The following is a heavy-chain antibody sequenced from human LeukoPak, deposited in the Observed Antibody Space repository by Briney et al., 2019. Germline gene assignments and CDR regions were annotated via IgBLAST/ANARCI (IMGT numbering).Heavy chain of an antibody. Sequence: SETLSLTCTVSGYSISNGYYWCWIRQPPGKVLGWIGNIYHSGSTHYNPSLKSRVTISVDTSKNQFYLKLSCVTAADTAVYFCARRTTYFGWRPSESPSCFDYWGQGTLVTVSS. J-gene: IGHJ4*02. D-gene: IGHD2-21*01. V-gene: IGHV4-38-2*02. CDR2: IYHSGST. CDR1: GYSISNGYY. CDR3: ARRTTYFGWRPSESPSCFDY.